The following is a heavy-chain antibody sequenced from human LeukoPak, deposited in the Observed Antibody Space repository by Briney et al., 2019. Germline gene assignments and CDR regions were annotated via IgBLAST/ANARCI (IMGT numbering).Heavy chain of an antibody. J-gene: IGHJ4*02. CDR1: GFTFADYG. V-gene: IGHV3-49*03. CDR2: IRSKVFGGTT. CDR3: ARDYTTITGSSSSPFDY. D-gene: IGHD2/OR15-2a*01. Sequence: GGSLRLSCTASGFTFADYGMSWFRQAPGKGLEWVGFIRSKVFGGTTEYAASVKGRFTISRDDSKSIAYLQMNSLKTEDTAVYYCARDYTTITGSSSSPFDYWGQGTLVTVSS.